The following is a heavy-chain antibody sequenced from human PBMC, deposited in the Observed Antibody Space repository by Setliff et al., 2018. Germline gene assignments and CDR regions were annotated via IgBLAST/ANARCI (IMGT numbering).Heavy chain of an antibody. V-gene: IGHV4-39*07. D-gene: IGHD3-16*02. CDR2: IYYSGST. CDR3: ASVPWDYIWGSYRYTGGYYFDY. Sequence: SETLSLTCTVSGGSISSSTYYWGWIRLPPGKGLEWIGTIYYSGSTYYNPSLKSRVTISVDTSKNQFSLKLSSVTAADTAVYYCASVPWDYIWGSYRYTGGYYFDYWGQGTLVTVSS. J-gene: IGHJ4*02. CDR1: GGSISSSTYY.